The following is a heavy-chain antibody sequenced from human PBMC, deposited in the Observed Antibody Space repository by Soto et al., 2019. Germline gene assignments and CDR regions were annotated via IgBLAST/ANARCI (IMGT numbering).Heavy chain of an antibody. Sequence: ASVKVSCKASGYTFTGYYMHWVRQAPGQGLEWMGWINPNSGGTNYAQKFQGRVTMTRDTSISTAYMELSRLRSDDTAVYYCARVPVPGSSWYFSYYYYGMDVWGQGTTVTVSS. CDR3: ARVPVPGSSWYFSYYYYGMDV. V-gene: IGHV1-2*02. D-gene: IGHD6-13*01. CDR2: INPNSGGT. J-gene: IGHJ6*02. CDR1: GYTFTGYY.